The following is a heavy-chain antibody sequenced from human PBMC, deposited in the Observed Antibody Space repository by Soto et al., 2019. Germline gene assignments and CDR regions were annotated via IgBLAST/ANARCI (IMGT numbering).Heavy chain of an antibody. D-gene: IGHD3-10*01. V-gene: IGHV3-33*01. CDR2: IWYDGSNK. CDR3: APRNRFWELLSGRGLGACDS. J-gene: IGHJ3*02. Sequence: QVQLVESGGGVVQPGRSLRVSCAASGFTFSSYGMHWVRQAPGKGLEWVAVIWYDGSNKYYADSVKGRFTISRDNSKNPLYLQLNGLRAEDKALYYSAPRNRFWELLSGRGLGACDSWGPGTLVTGS. CDR1: GFTFSSYG.